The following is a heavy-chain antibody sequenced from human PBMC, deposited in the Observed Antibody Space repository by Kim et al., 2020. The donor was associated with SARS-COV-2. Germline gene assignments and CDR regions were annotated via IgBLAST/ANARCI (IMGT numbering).Heavy chain of an antibody. D-gene: IGHD1-7*01. CDR1: GFTVSSNY. V-gene: IGHV3-53*01. J-gene: IGHJ5*02. Sequence: GGSLRLSCAASGFTVSSNYMSWVRQAPGKGLEWVSVIYSGGSTYYADSVKGRFTISRDNSKNTLYLQMNSLRAEDTAVYYCARDWNYAVPSWFDPWGQGTLVTVSS. CDR3: ARDWNYAVPSWFDP. CDR2: IYSGGST.